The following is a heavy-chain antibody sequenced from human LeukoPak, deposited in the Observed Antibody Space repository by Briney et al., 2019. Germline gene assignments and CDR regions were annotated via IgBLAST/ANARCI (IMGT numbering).Heavy chain of an antibody. D-gene: IGHD5-24*01. CDR2: ISGSGGST. CDR3: AKETRRDGYNYPVLDY. V-gene: IGHV3-23*01. CDR1: GFTFSSYA. Sequence: PGGSLRLSCAASGFTFSSYAMSWVRQAPGKGLEWVSAISGSGGSTYYADSVKGRFTISRDNSKNTLYLQMNSLRAEDTAVYYCAKETRRDGYNYPVLDYWGQGTLVTVSS. J-gene: IGHJ4*02.